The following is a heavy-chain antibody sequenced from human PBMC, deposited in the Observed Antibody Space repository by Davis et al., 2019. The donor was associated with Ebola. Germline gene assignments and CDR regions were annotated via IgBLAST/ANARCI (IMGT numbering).Heavy chain of an antibody. Sequence: SVKVSCKASGGTFSSYAISWVRQAPGQGLEWMGRIIPILGIANYAQKFQGRVTITADKSTSTAYMELSSLRSEDTAVYYCARDMGMVQEANWFDPWGQGTLVTVSS. CDR3: ARDMGMVQEANWFDP. D-gene: IGHD3-10*01. V-gene: IGHV1-69*04. CDR1: GGTFSSYA. CDR2: IIPILGIA. J-gene: IGHJ5*02.